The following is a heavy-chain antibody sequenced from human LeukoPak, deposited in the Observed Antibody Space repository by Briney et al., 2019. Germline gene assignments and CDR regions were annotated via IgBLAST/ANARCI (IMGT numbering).Heavy chain of an antibody. CDR3: ARGGLGSSLRHYYYMDV. J-gene: IGHJ6*03. CDR1: GYTFTSYD. Sequence: ASVKVSCKASGYTFTSYDINWVRQATGQGLEWMGWMNPNSGNTGYAQKFQGRVTMTRNTSISTAYMELSSLRSEDTAVYYCARGGLGSSLRHYYYMDVWGQGTLVTVSS. D-gene: IGHD6-13*01. CDR2: MNPNSGNT. V-gene: IGHV1-8*01.